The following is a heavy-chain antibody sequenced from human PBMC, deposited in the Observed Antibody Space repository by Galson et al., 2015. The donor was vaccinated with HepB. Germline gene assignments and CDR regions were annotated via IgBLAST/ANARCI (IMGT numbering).Heavy chain of an antibody. CDR2: IYPGDSDT. J-gene: IGHJ4*02. CDR3: ARHDRIKIDYYDGGVAYCFDY. CDR1: GYSFTSYW. Sequence: QSGAEVKKPGESLKISCKGSGYSFTSYWIGWVRQMPGKGLEWMGIIYPGDSDTRYSPSFQGQVTISADKSISTAYLQWSSLKASDTAMYYCARHDRIKIDYYDGGVAYCFDYWGQRTLVTVSS. V-gene: IGHV5-51*01. D-gene: IGHD3-10*02.